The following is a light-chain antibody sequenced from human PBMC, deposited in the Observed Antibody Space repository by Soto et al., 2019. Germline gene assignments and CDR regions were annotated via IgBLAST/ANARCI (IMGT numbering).Light chain of an antibody. CDR2: EGH. Sequence: SALAQPASVSGSPGQSITISCTGASGYVGTYSLVSWYQQHPGKAPKVVIYEGHKRPSGVPDRFSGSTSVNTASLTISGLHPDDEADYYCCLYVGATTYVFGTGTKVTVL. CDR3: CLYVGATTYV. V-gene: IGLV2-23*01. J-gene: IGLJ1*01. CDR1: SGYVGTYSL.